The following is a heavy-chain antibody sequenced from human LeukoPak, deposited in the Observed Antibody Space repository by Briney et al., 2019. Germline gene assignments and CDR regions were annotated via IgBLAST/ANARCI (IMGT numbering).Heavy chain of an antibody. CDR2: INPSGGST. CDR1: GYTFTNYA. J-gene: IGHJ6*03. CDR3: AKAFPPVTGTRFLPTLYRRYYYYMDV. D-gene: IGHD1-7*01. V-gene: IGHV1-46*01. Sequence: ASVKVPCKASGYTFTNYAMNWVRQAPGQGLEWMGIINPSGGSTSYAQKFQGRVTMTRDMSTSTVYMELSSLRSEDTAVYYCAKAFPPVTGTRFLPTLYRRYYYYMDVWGKGTTVTVSS.